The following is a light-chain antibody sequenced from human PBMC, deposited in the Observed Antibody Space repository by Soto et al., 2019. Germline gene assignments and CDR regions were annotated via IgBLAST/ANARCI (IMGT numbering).Light chain of an antibody. CDR3: QQYNSYSQAWT. CDR1: QSISSW. J-gene: IGKJ1*01. V-gene: IGKV1-5*03. CDR2: KAS. Sequence: DIQMTQSPSTLSASVGDRVTITCRAIQSISSWLAWYQQKPGKAPKLLIYKASSLESGVPSRFSGSGSGTEFTLTISSLQPDDFATYYCQQYNSYSQAWTFGQGTKVDIK.